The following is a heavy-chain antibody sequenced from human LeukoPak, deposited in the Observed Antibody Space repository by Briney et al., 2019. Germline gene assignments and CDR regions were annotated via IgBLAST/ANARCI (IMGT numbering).Heavy chain of an antibody. CDR2: IYYSGST. CDR1: GGSISSSSYY. J-gene: IGHJ5*02. Sequence: SETLSLTCTVSGGSISSSSYYWGWIRQPPGKGLEWIGSIYYSGSTYYNPSLKSRVTISVDTSKNQFSLKLSSVTAADTAVYYCARRRAVGAKRFMGWFDPWGQGTLVTVSS. D-gene: IGHD1-26*01. V-gene: IGHV4-39*01. CDR3: ARRRAVGAKRFMGWFDP.